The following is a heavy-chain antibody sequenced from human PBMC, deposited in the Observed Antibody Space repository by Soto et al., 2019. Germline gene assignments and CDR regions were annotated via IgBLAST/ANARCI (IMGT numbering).Heavy chain of an antibody. CDR2: IDPSDSQT. CDR3: ARQIYDSDTGPNFQYYFDS. D-gene: IGHD3-22*01. V-gene: IGHV5-10-1*01. J-gene: IGHJ4*02. CDR1: GYSFAGYW. Sequence: PGESLKISCKGSGYSFAGYWITWVRQKPGKGLEWMGRIDPSDSQTYYSPSFRGHVTISVIKSITTVFLQWSSPRASDTAMYYCARQIYDSDTGPNFQYYFDSWGQGTPVTVSS.